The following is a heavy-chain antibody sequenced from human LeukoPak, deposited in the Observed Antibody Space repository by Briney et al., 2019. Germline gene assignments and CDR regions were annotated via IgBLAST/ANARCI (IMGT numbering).Heavy chain of an antibody. CDR3: ARGRTGRSYYFDY. Sequence: GGSLRLSCAASGFTFSSYWMSWVRQTPGKGLEWVANIKQDGSEKYYVDSVKGRFTISRDNAKNSLYLQMNSLRAEDTVVYYCARGRTGRSYYFDYWGQGTLVTVSS. CDR1: GFTFSSYW. V-gene: IGHV3-7*01. CDR2: IKQDGSEK. J-gene: IGHJ4*02. D-gene: IGHD1-1*01.